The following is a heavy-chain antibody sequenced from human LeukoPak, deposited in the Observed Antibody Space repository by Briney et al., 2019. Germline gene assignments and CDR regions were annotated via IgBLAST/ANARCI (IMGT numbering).Heavy chain of an antibody. D-gene: IGHD3-22*01. CDR3: ARGVYYYDSSGYYYT. CDR2: ISGSGVNT. J-gene: IGHJ5*02. CDR1: GFTFSSYA. V-gene: IGHV3-23*01. Sequence: GGSLRLSCAASGFTFSSYAMSWVRQAPGKGLEWVSAISGSGVNTYYADSVRGRFTISRDNSKNTLYLQMNSLRAEDTAVYYCARGVYYYDSSGYYYTWGQGTLVTVSS.